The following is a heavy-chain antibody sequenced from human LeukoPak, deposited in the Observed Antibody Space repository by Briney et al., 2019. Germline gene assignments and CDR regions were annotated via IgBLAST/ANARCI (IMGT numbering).Heavy chain of an antibody. D-gene: IGHD3-3*01. Sequence: SETLSLTCTVSGGSISSSSYYWGWIRQPPGKGLEWIGSIYYSGSTYYSPSLKSRVTISVDTSKNQFSLKLSSVTAADTAVYYRARQFDFWSGSAYYYSHYMDVWGKGTTVIVSS. J-gene: IGHJ6*03. CDR2: IYYSGST. CDR3: ARQFDFWSGSAYYYSHYMDV. CDR1: GGSISSSSYY. V-gene: IGHV4-39*01.